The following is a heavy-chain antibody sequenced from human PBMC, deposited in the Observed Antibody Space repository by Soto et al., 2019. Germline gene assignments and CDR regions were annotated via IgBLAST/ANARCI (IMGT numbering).Heavy chain of an antibody. V-gene: IGHV4-59*01. Sequence: QVQLQESGPGLVKPSETLSLTCTVSGGSISPYYWSWIRQSPGKGLEWIGYISYSGSTNYNPSLKSRVTISVDTSKNQFPLKLSSVTAADTAVYFCGRDFSDGSGGHLYYHYGVDVWGQGTTVTVSS. CDR3: GRDFSDGSGGHLYYHYGVDV. CDR2: ISYSGST. D-gene: IGHD3-10*01. CDR1: GGSISPYY. J-gene: IGHJ6*02.